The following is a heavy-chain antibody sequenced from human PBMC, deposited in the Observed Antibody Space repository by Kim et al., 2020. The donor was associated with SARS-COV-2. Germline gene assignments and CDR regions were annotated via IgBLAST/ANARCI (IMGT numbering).Heavy chain of an antibody. CDR3: AKGRHIWGSGSRYYFDY. D-gene: IGHD3-10*01. CDR1: GFTFSSYA. V-gene: IGHV3-23*01. Sequence: GGSLRLSCAASGFTFSSYAMSWVRQAPGKGLEWVSAISGSGGSTYYADSVKGRFTISRDNSKNTLYLQMNSLRAEDTAVYYCAKGRHIWGSGSRYYFDYWGQGTLVTVSS. J-gene: IGHJ4*02. CDR2: ISGSGGST.